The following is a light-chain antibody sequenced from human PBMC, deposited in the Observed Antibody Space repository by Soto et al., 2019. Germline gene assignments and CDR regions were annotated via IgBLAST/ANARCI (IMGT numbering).Light chain of an antibody. CDR1: SSDVGGYNR. J-gene: IGLJ1*01. V-gene: IGLV2-14*01. CDR2: DVT. CDR3: SSYTTSSTLEGV. Sequence: QSALTQPASVSGAPGESITISCTGTSSDVGGYNRVSWYQQHPGKAPNLMIYDVTIPPSGVSNRVSGSKSGNTASLTISGLQAEDEAEYYCSSYTTSSTLEGVFGTGTKLTVL.